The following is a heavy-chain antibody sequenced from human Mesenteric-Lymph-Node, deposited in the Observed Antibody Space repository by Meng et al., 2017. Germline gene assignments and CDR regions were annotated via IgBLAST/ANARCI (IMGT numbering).Heavy chain of an antibody. V-gene: IGHV3-74*01. CDR2: INSDGSST. CDR1: GFTFRNYW. Sequence: GESLKISCAGSGFTFRNYWMHWVRQAPGKGLVWVSRINSDGSSTIYADSVEGRFTISRDNAENTLYLQMNSLRVEDTAIYYCTRGEDYDFWSAYAYWGQGTLVTVSS. D-gene: IGHD3-3*01. J-gene: IGHJ4*02. CDR3: TRGEDYDFWSAYAY.